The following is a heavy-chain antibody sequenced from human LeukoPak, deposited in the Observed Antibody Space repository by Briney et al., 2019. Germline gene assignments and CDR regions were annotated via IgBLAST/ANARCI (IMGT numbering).Heavy chain of an antibody. CDR2: ISYDGSNK. Sequence: GGSLRLSCAASGFTVSSNYMSWVRQAPGKGLEWVAVISYDGSNKYYADSVKGRFTISRDNSKNTLYLQMNSLRAEDTAVYYCARVDCSGGSCQFDPWGQGTLVTVSS. CDR3: ARVDCSGGSCQFDP. J-gene: IGHJ5*02. CDR1: GFTVSSNY. V-gene: IGHV3-30-3*01. D-gene: IGHD2-15*01.